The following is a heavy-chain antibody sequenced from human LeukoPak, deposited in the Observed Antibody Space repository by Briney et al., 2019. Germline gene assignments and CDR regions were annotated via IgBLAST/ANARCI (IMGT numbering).Heavy chain of an antibody. J-gene: IGHJ1*01. D-gene: IGHD1-26*01. V-gene: IGHV2-5*02. CDR2: IYWDDDK. CDR3: AHKVEVGVNTRYFQH. CDR1: GFSLSTSGMG. Sequence: SGPTLVKPTQTLTLTCTFSGFSLSTSGMGVGWIRQPPGKALEWLALIYWDDDKRYSPSLKTRLTITKDTSKNQVVLTMTNVDPVDTATYYCAHKVEVGVNTRYFQHWGQGTLVTVSS.